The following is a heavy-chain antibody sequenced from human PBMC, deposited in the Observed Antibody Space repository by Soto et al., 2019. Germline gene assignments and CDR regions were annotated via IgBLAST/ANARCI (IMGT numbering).Heavy chain of an antibody. CDR2: INPSGGST. CDR1: GYTFTSYY. CDR3: AGDLAAAAGTSRYYYYYGMDV. V-gene: IGHV1-46*01. Sequence: ASVKVSCKASGYTFTSYYMHWVRQAPGQGLEWMGIINPSGGSTSYAQKFQGRVTMTRDTSTSTVYMELSSLRSEDTAVYYCAGDLAAAAGTSRYYYYYGMDVWGQGTTVTVSS. J-gene: IGHJ6*02. D-gene: IGHD6-13*01.